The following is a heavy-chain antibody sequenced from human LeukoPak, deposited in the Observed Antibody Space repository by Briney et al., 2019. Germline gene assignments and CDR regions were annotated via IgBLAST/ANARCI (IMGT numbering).Heavy chain of an antibody. D-gene: IGHD6-19*01. J-gene: IGHJ4*02. V-gene: IGHV3-21*01. CDR3: ARGSRQWLAHFDY. CDR1: GFTFSSYS. Sequence: AGGSLRLSCAVSGFTFSSYSMNWVRQAPGKGLEWVSSISSSSSYIYYADSVKGRFTISRDNAKNSLYLQMNSLRAEDTAVYYCARGSRQWLAHFDYWGQGTLVTVSS. CDR2: ISSSSSYI.